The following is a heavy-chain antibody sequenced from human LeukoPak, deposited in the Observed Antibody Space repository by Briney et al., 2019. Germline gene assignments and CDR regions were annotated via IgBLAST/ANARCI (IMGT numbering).Heavy chain of an antibody. Sequence: SVKVSCKASGGTFSSYAISWVRQAPGQGLEWMGGIIPIFGTANYAQKFQGRVTITADESTSTAYMELSSLRSEDTAVYYCARVGGITGTTFGYWGQGTLVTVSS. D-gene: IGHD1-7*01. V-gene: IGHV1-69*13. CDR1: GGTFSSYA. CDR3: ARVGGITGTTFGY. J-gene: IGHJ4*02. CDR2: IIPIFGTA.